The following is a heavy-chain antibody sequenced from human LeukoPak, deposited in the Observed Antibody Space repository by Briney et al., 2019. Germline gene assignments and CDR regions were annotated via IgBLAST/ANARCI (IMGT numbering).Heavy chain of an antibody. J-gene: IGHJ4*02. D-gene: IGHD2-15*01. V-gene: IGHV1-2*02. CDR2: INPNSGGT. CDR1: GYTFTGYY. CDR3: ARARYCSGGSCFDY. Sequence: ASVKVSCKASGYTFTGYYMHWVRQAPGQGLEWMGWINPNSGGTNYAQKFQGRVTMTRDTSISTAYMELSSLRSEDTAVYYCARARYCSGGSCFDYWGQGTLVTVSS.